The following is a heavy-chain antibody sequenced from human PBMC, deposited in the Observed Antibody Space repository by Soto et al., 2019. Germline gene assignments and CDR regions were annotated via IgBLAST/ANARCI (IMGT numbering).Heavy chain of an antibody. D-gene: IGHD1-26*01. J-gene: IGHJ5*02. Sequence: GGLRLSCAASGFIFENFGMSWVRQAPGKGLEWISSISGSGFKKYYADSVKGRFTISRDNSKSTVYLELNNLSAEDTAVYHCAKNQGVELVPLATVDWFDPWGQGSGVTVLL. CDR3: AKNQGVELVPLATVDWFDP. V-gene: IGHV3-23*01. CDR1: GFIFENFG. CDR2: ISGSGFKK.